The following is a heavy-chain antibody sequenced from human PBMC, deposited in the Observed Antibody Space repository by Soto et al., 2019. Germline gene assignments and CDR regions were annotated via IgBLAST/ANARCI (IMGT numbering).Heavy chain of an antibody. J-gene: IGHJ3*02. D-gene: IGHD3-10*01. CDR3: ARSDHYCSGINAFEI. Sequence: QVQLVQSGAEVKKPGASVKVSCKASGYTFTSYGISWVRQAPGQGLEWMGLISAYNSNTNYAHKLQGRVTMTTDTSTSTAYMELRSLRSDDTSVYYCARSDHYCSGINAFEIWGQGTMVTVSS. V-gene: IGHV1-18*01. CDR2: ISAYNSNT. CDR1: GYTFTSYG.